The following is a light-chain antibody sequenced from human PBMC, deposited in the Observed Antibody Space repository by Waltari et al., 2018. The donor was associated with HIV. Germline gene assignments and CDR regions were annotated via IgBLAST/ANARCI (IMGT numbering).Light chain of an antibody. V-gene: IGKV4-1*01. J-gene: IGKJ1*01. CDR3: QQYYSTPLT. CDR2: WAS. Sequence: DIVMTQSPDSLAVSLGERATINCKSSQSVLYSSNNKNYLAWYQQKPGQSPKLLIYWASTRESGVPDRFSGSGSGTDFILTISSLQAEDVAVYYCQQYYSTPLTFGQGTKVEIK. CDR1: QSVLYSSNNKNY.